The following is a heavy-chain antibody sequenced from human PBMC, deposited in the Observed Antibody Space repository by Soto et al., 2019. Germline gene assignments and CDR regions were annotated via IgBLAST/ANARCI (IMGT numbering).Heavy chain of an antibody. CDR1: GYSISSSNL. V-gene: IGHV4-28*01. Sequence: PSETLCLTCAVSGYSISSSNLWGWIRQPPGKGLEWIGYIYYSGTTYYNPSLKSRVTMSVDTSKNQFSLKLTSVTAVDTAVYYCARREIQGPIDYWGQGTLVTVSS. J-gene: IGHJ4*02. CDR2: IYYSGTT. CDR3: ARREIQGPIDY. D-gene: IGHD1-26*01.